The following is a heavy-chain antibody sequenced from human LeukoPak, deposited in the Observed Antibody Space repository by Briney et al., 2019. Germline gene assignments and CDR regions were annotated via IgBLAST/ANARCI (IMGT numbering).Heavy chain of an antibody. D-gene: IGHD5-24*01. V-gene: IGHV4-34*01. Sequence: SETLSLTCAVYGGSFSGYYWSWIRQPPGKGLEWIGDINHSGSTNYNPSLKSRVTISVDTSKNQFSMKLSSVTAADTAVYYCARGARIRRWLQKDINFDYWGQGTLVTVSS. CDR3: ARGARIRRWLQKDINFDY. CDR1: GGSFSGYY. J-gene: IGHJ4*02. CDR2: INHSGST.